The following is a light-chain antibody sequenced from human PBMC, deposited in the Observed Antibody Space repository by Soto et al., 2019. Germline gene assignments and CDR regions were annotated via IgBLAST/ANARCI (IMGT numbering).Light chain of an antibody. CDR1: LPISSY. CDR3: QQSSITPIT. CDR2: AAY. Sequence: DIQITQSPSSLSASIGDRVTITFLASLPISSYLNWYQQKPGKAPELLIYAAYSLQSGVQSRFSGRGSGKDFNINISSLQTEDFATYYCQQSSITPITFGQGTRLEIK. V-gene: IGKV1-39*01. J-gene: IGKJ5*01.